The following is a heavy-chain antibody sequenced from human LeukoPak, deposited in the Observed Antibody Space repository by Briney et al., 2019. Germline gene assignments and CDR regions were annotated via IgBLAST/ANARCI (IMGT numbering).Heavy chain of an antibody. CDR1: GFPFSSSW. Sequence: GGSLRLSCAAPGFPFSSSWMTWVRQAPGKGLEWVATLKYVGSEKYYVDSVKGRFTISRDNAKNSLYLQMNSLRAEDTAVYYCARAPGWRSYVDYWGQGTLLTVSS. CDR2: LKYVGSEK. CDR3: ARAPGWRSYVDY. D-gene: IGHD6-19*01. J-gene: IGHJ4*02. V-gene: IGHV3-7*01.